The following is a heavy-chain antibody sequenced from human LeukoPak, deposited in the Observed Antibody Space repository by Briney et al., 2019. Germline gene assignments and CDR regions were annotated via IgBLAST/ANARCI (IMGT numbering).Heavy chain of an antibody. CDR2: INPSGGST. CDR3: ARVTRYCSSTSCYDYFDY. Sequence: GASVKVSCKASGYTFTSYYMHWVRQAPGQGLEWMGIINPSGGSTSYAQKFQGRVTMTRDMSTSTVYMELSSLRSEDTAVYYCARVTRYCSSTSCYDYFDYWGQGTLVTVSS. J-gene: IGHJ4*02. D-gene: IGHD2-2*01. CDR1: GYTFTSYY. V-gene: IGHV1-46*01.